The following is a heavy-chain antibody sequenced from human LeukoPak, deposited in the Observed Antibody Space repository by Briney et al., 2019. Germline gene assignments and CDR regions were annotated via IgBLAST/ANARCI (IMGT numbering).Heavy chain of an antibody. CDR2: IGTAGDT. CDR1: GFTFSTYD. CDR3: AKYGPQDSGSSHFDY. J-gene: IGHJ4*02. D-gene: IGHD1-26*01. Sequence: GGSLRLSCAASGFTFSTYDMYWVRQSTGKGLEWVSAIGTAGDTDYPGSVKGRFTTSRDNSKNTLFLQMNSLRAEDTAIYYCAKYGPQDSGSSHFDYWGQGALVTVSS. V-gene: IGHV3-13*01.